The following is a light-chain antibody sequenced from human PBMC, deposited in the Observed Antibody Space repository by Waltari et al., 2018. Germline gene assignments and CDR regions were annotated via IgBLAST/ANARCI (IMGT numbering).Light chain of an antibody. CDR3: QQYYSTPRT. CDR2: WAS. CDR1: QSVLYSSNNKNY. V-gene: IGKV4-1*01. J-gene: IGKJ1*01. Sequence: DIVMTQSPDSLAVSLGARATINCNSSQSVLYSSNNKNYLAWYQQKPGQHPKLLINWASTRESGVPDRFSGSGSGTDFTLTISSLQAEDVAVYYCQQYYSTPRTFGQGTKVEIK.